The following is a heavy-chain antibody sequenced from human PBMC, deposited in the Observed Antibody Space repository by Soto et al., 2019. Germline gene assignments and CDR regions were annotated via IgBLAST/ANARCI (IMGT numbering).Heavy chain of an antibody. CDR1: GFTFRTYS. D-gene: IGHD1-26*01. Sequence: EVQLVESGGGLVQPGGSLRLSCAASGFTFRTYSMNWVRQAPGKGLEWVSYITSSSDTIYYGDSVQGRFTISRDNDRNSLYRQVNSLRYEDTAVYYCARVPSSGRYRSYYSYGMDVWGQGTKVTVSS. J-gene: IGHJ6*02. CDR3: ARVPSSGRYRSYYSYGMDV. V-gene: IGHV3-48*02. CDR2: ITSSSDTI.